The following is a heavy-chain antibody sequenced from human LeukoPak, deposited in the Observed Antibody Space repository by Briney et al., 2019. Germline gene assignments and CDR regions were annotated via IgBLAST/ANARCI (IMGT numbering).Heavy chain of an antibody. CDR1: GFTFSSYA. CDR3: ARGTPYSSSPPFDY. CDR2: ISYDGSNK. D-gene: IGHD6-6*01. J-gene: IGHJ4*02. Sequence: PGRSLRLSCAASGFTFSSYAMHWVRQAPGKGLEWVAVISYDGSNKYYADSVKGRFTISRDNSKNTLYLQMNSLRAEDTAVCYCARGTPYSSSPPFDYWGQGTLVTVSS. V-gene: IGHV3-30*04.